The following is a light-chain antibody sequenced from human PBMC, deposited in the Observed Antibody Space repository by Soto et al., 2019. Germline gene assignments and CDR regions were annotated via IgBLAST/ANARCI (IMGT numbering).Light chain of an antibody. V-gene: IGLV1-44*01. Sequence: QSALTQPPSASGTPGQRVTISCSGSSSNIGSNTVNWYHQFPGTAPKLLIYSNNQRPSGVPDRLSGSKSGTSASLAISGLQSEDEADYYCASWDDSLNGYVFGTGTKVTVL. CDR2: SNN. J-gene: IGLJ1*01. CDR3: ASWDDSLNGYV. CDR1: SSNIGSNT.